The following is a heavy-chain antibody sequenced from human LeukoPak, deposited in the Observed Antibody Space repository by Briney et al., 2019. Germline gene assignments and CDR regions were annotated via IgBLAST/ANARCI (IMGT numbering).Heavy chain of an antibody. J-gene: IGHJ6*03. V-gene: IGHV3-7*01. CDR2: INQDGSEI. Sequence: QTGGSLRLSCAASGFTFSTYWMAWVRQAPGKGLEWVANINQDGSEIYYVDSVKGRFTISRDNSKNTLYLQMNSLRAEDTAVYYCARESSGWYLYYYMDVWGKGTTVTVSS. CDR1: GFTFSTYW. D-gene: IGHD6-19*01. CDR3: ARESSGWYLYYYMDV.